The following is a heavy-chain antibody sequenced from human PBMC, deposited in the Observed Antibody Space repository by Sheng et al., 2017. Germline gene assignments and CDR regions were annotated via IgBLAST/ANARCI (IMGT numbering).Heavy chain of an antibody. J-gene: IGHJ3*02. V-gene: IGHV1-18*01. Sequence: QVQLVQSGAEVKKPGASVKVSCKASGYTFTSYGISWVRQAPGQGLEWMGWISAYNGNTNYAQKLQGRVTMTTDTSTSTAYMELRSLRSDDTAVYYCARDRLIGWVYGDYGWAFDIWGQGTMVTVSS. D-gene: IGHD4-17*01. CDR2: ISAYNGNT. CDR1: GYTFTSYG. CDR3: ARDRLIGWVYGDYGWAFDI.